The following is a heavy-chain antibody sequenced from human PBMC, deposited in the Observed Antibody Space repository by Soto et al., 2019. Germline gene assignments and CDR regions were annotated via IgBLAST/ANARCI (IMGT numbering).Heavy chain of an antibody. Sequence: EVKLEESGGGLVQTGGSLRLSCAVSGFTFSAYWMRWVRQSPGRGLEGVANIKDDGSQTYYVDSVRGPFTISRDNGQISLYLHMNSLRAEDTAVYYCATAVRGSAWSYWGQGNLVNVSS. V-gene: IGHV3-7*01. CDR2: IKDDGSQT. CDR1: GFTFSAYW. D-gene: IGHD6-19*01. CDR3: ATAVRGSAWSY. J-gene: IGHJ4*02.